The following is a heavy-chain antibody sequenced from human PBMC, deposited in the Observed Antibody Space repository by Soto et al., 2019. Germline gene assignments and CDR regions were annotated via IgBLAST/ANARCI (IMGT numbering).Heavy chain of an antibody. V-gene: IGHV2-5*02. Sequence: QITLKESGPTLVKPTQTLTLTCTFSGFSLSTSGVGVGWIRQPPEKALEWLALIYWDDDKRYSPSLKSRLTITKDTSKNRVVLTMTNMDPVDTATYYCAHSLIPNWGSRGAFDYSGQGTLVTVSS. CDR3: AHSLIPNWGSRGAFDY. CDR1: GFSLSTSGVG. J-gene: IGHJ4*02. D-gene: IGHD7-27*01. CDR2: IYWDDDK.